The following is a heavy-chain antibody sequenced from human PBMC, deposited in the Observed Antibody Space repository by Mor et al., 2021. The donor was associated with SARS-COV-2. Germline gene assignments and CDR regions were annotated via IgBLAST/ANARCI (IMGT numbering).Heavy chain of an antibody. V-gene: IGHV3-30*03. Sequence: YDADSVKGRFTISRDNSKNTLYLQMNSLRAADTAVYYCAREDGYRGFDYWGQGTLVTVSS. J-gene: IGHJ4*02. CDR3: AREDGYRGFDY. D-gene: IGHD5-12*01.